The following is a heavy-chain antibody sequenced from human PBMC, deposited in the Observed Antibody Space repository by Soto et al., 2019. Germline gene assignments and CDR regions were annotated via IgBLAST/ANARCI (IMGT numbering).Heavy chain of an antibody. Sequence: ASVKVSCKASGYTFTSYGIHWVRQAPGQRLEWMGWINAANGDTKYSPKFQGRVTITRDTPASTAYMELSSLRSGDTAVYYCVRRHVSATGIDWFDPWGQGTQVTVSS. J-gene: IGHJ5*02. CDR1: GYTFTSYG. V-gene: IGHV1-3*01. CDR3: VRRHVSATGIDWFDP. CDR2: INAANGDT. D-gene: IGHD6-13*01.